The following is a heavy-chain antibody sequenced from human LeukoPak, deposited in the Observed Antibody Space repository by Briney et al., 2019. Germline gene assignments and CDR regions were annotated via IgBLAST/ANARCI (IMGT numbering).Heavy chain of an antibody. D-gene: IGHD2-15*01. CDR2: INHSGST. J-gene: IGHJ6*04. V-gene: IGHV4-34*01. CDR3: ARGGRIRRGMDV. CDR1: GGSFSGYY. Sequence: SETLSLTCAVYGGSFSGYYWSWIRQPPGKGLEWIGEINHSGSTNYNPSLKSRVTISVDTSKNQFSLKLSSVTAADTAVHYCARGGRIRRGMDVWGKGTTVTVSS.